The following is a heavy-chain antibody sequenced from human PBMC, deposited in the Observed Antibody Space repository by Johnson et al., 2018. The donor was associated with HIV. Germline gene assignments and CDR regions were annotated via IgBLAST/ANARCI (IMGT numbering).Heavy chain of an antibody. D-gene: IGHD3-3*01. CDR1: GFTFSSYW. CDR2: IKLDGSEK. CDR3: ARDGGYNLWSGWPPGAFDF. J-gene: IGHJ3*01. Sequence: EVQLVESGGGLVQPGGSLRLSCAASGFTFSSYWMSWVRQAPGKGLEWVTNIKLDGSEKYYVDSVRGRFTISRDNAKNSLYLQMNSLRAEDTAVYYCARDGGYNLWSGWPPGAFDFWGQGTMVTVSS. V-gene: IGHV3-7*01.